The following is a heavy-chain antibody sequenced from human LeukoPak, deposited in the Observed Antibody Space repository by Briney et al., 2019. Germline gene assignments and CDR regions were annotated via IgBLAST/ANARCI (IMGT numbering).Heavy chain of an antibody. CDR3: ARVPLTGDGYYFDY. D-gene: IGHD7-27*01. CDR1: GGSISSGGYY. CDR2: IYYSGST. J-gene: IGHJ4*02. V-gene: IGHV4-31*03. Sequence: SETLSLTCTVSGGSISSGGYYWSWIRQHPGKGLEWIGYIYYSGSTYYNPSLKSRVTISVDTSKNQFSLKLSSVTAADTAVCYCARVPLTGDGYYFDYWAREPWSPSPQ.